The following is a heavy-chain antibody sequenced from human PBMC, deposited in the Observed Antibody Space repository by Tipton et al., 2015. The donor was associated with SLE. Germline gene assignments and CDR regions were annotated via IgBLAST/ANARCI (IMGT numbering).Heavy chain of an antibody. D-gene: IGHD3-22*01. CDR3: ARYMGDTLVKSWFDP. V-gene: IGHV5-51*03. CDR2: IYPDDSDT. CDR1: GYSLSGYW. Sequence: VQLMQSGAEVKKSGESLRISCEGSGYSLSGYWIGWVRQMPGKGLEWMGIIYPDDSDTRYSPSLQGQVTISADKSIRTAYLQWSSLKASDTGMYYCARYMGDTLVKSWFDPWGQGTLVTVSS. J-gene: IGHJ5*02.